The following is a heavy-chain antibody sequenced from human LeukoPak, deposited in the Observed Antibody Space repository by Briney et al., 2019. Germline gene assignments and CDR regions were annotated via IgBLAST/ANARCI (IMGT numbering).Heavy chain of an antibody. Sequence: SETLSLTCAAYGGSFSGYYWSWIRQPPGKGLEWIGEINHSGSTNYNPSLKSRVTISVDTSKNQFSLKLSSVTAADTAVYYCARGRGVVIQSSYYYYYYMDVWGKGTTVTVSS. CDR2: INHSGST. CDR1: GGSFSGYY. J-gene: IGHJ6*03. V-gene: IGHV4-34*01. CDR3: ARGRGVVIQSSYYYYYYMDV. D-gene: IGHD3-3*01.